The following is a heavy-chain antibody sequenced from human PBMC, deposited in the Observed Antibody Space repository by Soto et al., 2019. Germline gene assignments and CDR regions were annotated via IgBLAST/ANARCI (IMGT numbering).Heavy chain of an antibody. Sequence: QVQLVQSGAEVKKPGSSVKVSCKASGGTFSSYAISWVRQAPGQGLEWMGGIIHIFGTANYAQKFQGRVTITADESTSTAYSELSSLRSEDTAVYYCARAGAGYCSGGSCYSAWNYGMDVWGQGTTVTVSS. D-gene: IGHD2-15*01. J-gene: IGHJ6*02. V-gene: IGHV1-69*01. CDR1: GGTFSSYA. CDR2: IIHIFGTA. CDR3: ARAGAGYCSGGSCYSAWNYGMDV.